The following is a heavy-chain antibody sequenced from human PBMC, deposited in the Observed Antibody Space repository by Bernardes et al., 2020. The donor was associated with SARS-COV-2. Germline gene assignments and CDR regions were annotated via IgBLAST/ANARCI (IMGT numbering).Heavy chain of an antibody. CDR1: GYTLTELS. Sequence: ASVKVSCKVSGYTLTELSMHWVRQSPGKGLEWMGGFDPEDGETIYAQKVQGRVTMTEDTSTDTAYMELSSLRSEDTAVYYCAASHPYCTNGVCYYYGMDVWGQGTTVNVSS. CDR3: AASHPYCTNGVCYYYGMDV. CDR2: FDPEDGET. D-gene: IGHD2-8*01. V-gene: IGHV1-24*01. J-gene: IGHJ6*02.